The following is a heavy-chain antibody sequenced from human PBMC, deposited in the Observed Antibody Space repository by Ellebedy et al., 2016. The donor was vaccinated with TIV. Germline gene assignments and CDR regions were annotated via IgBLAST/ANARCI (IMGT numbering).Heavy chain of an antibody. CDR1: GFTFSSYA. CDR3: AKPPAHWNDYYYYGMDV. J-gene: IGHJ6*02. D-gene: IGHD1-1*01. Sequence: GGSLRLXXAASGFTFSSYAMSWVRQAPGKGLEWVAVISYDGSNKYYADSVKGRFTISRDNSKNTLYLQMNSLRAEDTAVYYCAKPPAHWNDYYYYGMDVWGQGTTVTVSS. CDR2: ISYDGSNK. V-gene: IGHV3-30*18.